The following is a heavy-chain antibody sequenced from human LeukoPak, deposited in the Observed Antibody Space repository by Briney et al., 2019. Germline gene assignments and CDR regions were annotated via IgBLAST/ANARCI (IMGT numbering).Heavy chain of an antibody. CDR1: GFTFSSYA. Sequence: GGSLRLSCAASGFTFSSYAMSWVRQAPGKGLEWVSAISGSGGSTYDADSVKGRFTISRDNSKNTLYLQVNSLRAEDTAVYYCAKGGKWDVTPFDYWGQGTLVTVSS. CDR2: ISGSGGST. D-gene: IGHD1-26*01. J-gene: IGHJ4*02. CDR3: AKGGKWDVTPFDY. V-gene: IGHV3-23*01.